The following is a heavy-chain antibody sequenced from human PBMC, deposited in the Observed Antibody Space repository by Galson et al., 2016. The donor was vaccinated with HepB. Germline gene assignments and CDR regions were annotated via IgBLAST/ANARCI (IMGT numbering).Heavy chain of an antibody. CDR3: ARAGGLDI. Sequence: QSGAEVKKPGESLRISCKCSGYSFSSYWIGWVRQMPGKGLEWMGRIDPSDSYTNYSPSFQGHVTISADKSINTVYLQWSSLKASDTAMFYRARAGGLDIWGQGTKVTVAS. CDR2: IDPSDSYT. D-gene: IGHD1-26*01. CDR1: GYSFSSYW. V-gene: IGHV5-10-1*01. J-gene: IGHJ3*02.